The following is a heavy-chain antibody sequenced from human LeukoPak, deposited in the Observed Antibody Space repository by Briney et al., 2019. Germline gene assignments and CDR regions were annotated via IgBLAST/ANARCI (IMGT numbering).Heavy chain of an antibody. CDR2: ISPSGTDI. J-gene: IGHJ6*03. D-gene: IGHD3-22*01. V-gene: IGHV3-11*04. Sequence: PGGSLRLSCAVSGFTFSDTYMTWIRQAPGKGLESLSYISPSGTDISYADSVKGRFAISRDNSKNTVYLQMNSLRAEDTAIYYCAKDGDSTGYYSSYYNHMDVWGKGTSVTISS. CDR3: AKDGDSTGYYSSYYNHMDV. CDR1: GFTFSDTY.